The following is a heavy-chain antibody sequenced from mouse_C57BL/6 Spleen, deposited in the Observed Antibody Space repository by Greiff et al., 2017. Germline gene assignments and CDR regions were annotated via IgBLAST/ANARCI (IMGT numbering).Heavy chain of an antibody. D-gene: IGHD2-4*01. Sequence: VQLQQSVAELVRPGASVKLSCTASGFNIKNTNMHWVKQRPEQGLEWIGRIDPANGNTKYAPKFQGKATITADTSSNTAYLQLSSLTSEDTALYDCARGRTYDSRFDYWGQGTTLTVSS. CDR3: ARGRTYDSRFDY. CDR2: IDPANGNT. J-gene: IGHJ2*01. V-gene: IGHV14-3*01. CDR1: GFNIKNTN.